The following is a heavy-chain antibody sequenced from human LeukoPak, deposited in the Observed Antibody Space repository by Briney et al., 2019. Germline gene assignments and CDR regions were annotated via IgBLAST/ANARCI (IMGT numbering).Heavy chain of an antibody. Sequence: GRSLRLSCAASGFTFYDYAMHWVRQAPGKGLEWVSSISSSSSYIYYADSVKGRFTISRDNAKNSLYLQMNSLRAEDTAVYYCAVSSIYYDSSGYYYWGQGTLVTVSS. CDR3: AVSSIYYDSSGYYY. J-gene: IGHJ4*02. CDR2: ISSSSSYI. D-gene: IGHD3-22*01. CDR1: GFTFYDYA. V-gene: IGHV3-21*01.